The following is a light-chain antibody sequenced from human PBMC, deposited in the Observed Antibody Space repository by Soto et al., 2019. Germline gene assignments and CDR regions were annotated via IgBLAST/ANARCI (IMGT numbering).Light chain of an antibody. Sequence: QAVVTQPPSLSGAPGQRVIISCTGSTSNIGAGYDVHWYQQVPGKSPKFLIYSNSDRASGVPDRFSGSKSATSASLAITGLQAEDEADYYCQSFDSSLSASVFGGGTKLTVL. CDR3: QSFDSSLSASV. CDR1: TSNIGAGYD. CDR2: SNS. V-gene: IGLV1-40*01. J-gene: IGLJ3*02.